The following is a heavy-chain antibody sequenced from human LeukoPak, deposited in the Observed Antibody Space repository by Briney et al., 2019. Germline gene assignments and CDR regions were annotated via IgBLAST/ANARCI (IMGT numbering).Heavy chain of an antibody. D-gene: IGHD5-24*01. J-gene: IGHJ4*02. CDR2: ISSSSSYI. V-gene: IGHV3-21*01. CDR1: GFTFSSYS. Sequence: GGALRLSCAASGFTFSSYSMNWGRQAAGKGLEGGSSISSSSSYIYYADSVKGRFTISRDNAKPSLYLQMNSLRAEDTAVYYCARGGRDGYNPTGLFDYWGQGTLVTVSS. CDR3: ARGGRDGYNPTGLFDY.